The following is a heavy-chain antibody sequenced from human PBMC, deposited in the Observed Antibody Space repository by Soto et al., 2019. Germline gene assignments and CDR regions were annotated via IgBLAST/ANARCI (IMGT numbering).Heavy chain of an antibody. D-gene: IGHD3-22*01. CDR1: GYTFTVRY. V-gene: IGHV1-2*02. Sequence: QVHLVQSGAEVKKPGASVKVSCKASGYTFTVRYMHWVRQAPGQGPEWMGWIIPKSGDTKYSEKFQGRVAMTRDTSINTAYMEMTSLRSDDTAVYYCARGFYDSSGFFYAGWFGPWGQGTLVTVSS. CDR2: IIPKSGDT. CDR3: ARGFYDSSGFFYAGWFGP. J-gene: IGHJ5*02.